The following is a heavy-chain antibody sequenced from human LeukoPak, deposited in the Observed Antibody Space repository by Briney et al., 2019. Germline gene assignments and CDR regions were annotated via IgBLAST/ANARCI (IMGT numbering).Heavy chain of an antibody. J-gene: IGHJ6*03. CDR1: GFTFSDYE. V-gene: IGHV3-48*03. D-gene: IGHD3-22*01. CDR2: ISSGGSII. Sequence: GGSLRLSCAASGFTFSDYEMNWVRQAPGKGLEWVSYISSGGSIIYYADSVKGRFTISRDNAKMSLYLQMNSLRVEDTAVYCATLESSDYHYDHKEDMDVWGKGTPVIVSS. CDR3: ATLESSDYHYDHKEDMDV.